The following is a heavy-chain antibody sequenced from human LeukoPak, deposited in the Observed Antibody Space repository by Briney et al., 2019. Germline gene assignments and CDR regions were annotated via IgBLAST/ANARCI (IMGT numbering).Heavy chain of an antibody. CDR2: IYHSGST. J-gene: IGHJ2*01. CDR1: GGSISSGGYS. CDR3: ARKYSGNHWYFDL. D-gene: IGHD1-26*01. Sequence: PSETLSLTCAVSGGSISSGGYSWSWIRQPPGKGLEWIGYIYHSGSTYYNPSLKSRVTISVDRSKNQFSLNLSSVTAADTAVYYCARKYSGNHWYFDLWGRGTLVTVSS. V-gene: IGHV4-30-2*01.